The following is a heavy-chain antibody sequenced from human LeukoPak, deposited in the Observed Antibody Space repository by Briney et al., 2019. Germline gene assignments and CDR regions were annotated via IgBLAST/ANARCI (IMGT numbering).Heavy chain of an antibody. Sequence: GGSLRLSCAASGFTSSSYAMSWVRQAPGKGLEWVSAISGSGGSTYYADSVKGRFTISRDNSKNTLYLQMNSLRAEDTAVYYCARGGGEGGYAWGYWGQGTLLTVSS. CDR2: ISGSGGST. CDR1: GFTSSSYA. D-gene: IGHD5-12*01. CDR3: ARGGGEGGYAWGY. J-gene: IGHJ4*02. V-gene: IGHV3-23*01.